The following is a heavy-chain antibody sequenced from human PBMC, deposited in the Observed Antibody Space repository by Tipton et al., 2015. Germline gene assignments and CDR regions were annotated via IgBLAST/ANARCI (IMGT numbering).Heavy chain of an antibody. CDR1: GYSISSGYY. V-gene: IGHV4-38-2*01. J-gene: IGHJ3*02. CDR2: ISHSGNT. Sequence: TLSLTCDVSGYSISSGYYWGWIRQPPGKGLEWIGSISHSGNTYYNPSLKSRVTISVDTSKNQFSLKLSSVAAADTAVYYCARQSGESSGWPSAFDIWGQGTMVTVSS. D-gene: IGHD6-19*01. CDR3: ARQSGESSGWPSAFDI.